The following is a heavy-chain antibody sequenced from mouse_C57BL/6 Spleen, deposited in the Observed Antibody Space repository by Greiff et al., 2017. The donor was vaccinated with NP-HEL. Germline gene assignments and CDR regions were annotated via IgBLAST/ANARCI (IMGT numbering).Heavy chain of an antibody. CDR3: AREEDDGYFF. CDR2: INYDGSST. Sequence: EVQGVESEGGLVQPGSSMKLSCTASGFTFSDYYMAWVRQVPEKGLEWVAKINYDGSSTYYLDSLKSRFIISRDKSKNRPYMQMSSLKSEATATYYWAREEDDGYFFWGQGTLVTVSA. CDR1: GFTFSDYY. D-gene: IGHD2-3*01. J-gene: IGHJ3*01. V-gene: IGHV5-16*01.